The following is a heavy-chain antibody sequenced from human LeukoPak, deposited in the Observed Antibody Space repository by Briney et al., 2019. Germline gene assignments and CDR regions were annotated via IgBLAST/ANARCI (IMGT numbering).Heavy chain of an antibody. CDR1: GFTVSSYA. J-gene: IGHJ3*02. CDR3: QRETYAFDI. V-gene: IGHV3-23*01. CDR2: ISGSGGST. Sequence: GGSLRLSCAASGFTVSSYAMSWVRQAPGKGLEWVSVISGSGGSTYYADSVKVRFTISRDNYKNTLYLQMNSLRAEDTAVYYCQRETYAFDIWGQGTMVTVSS. D-gene: IGHD1-26*01.